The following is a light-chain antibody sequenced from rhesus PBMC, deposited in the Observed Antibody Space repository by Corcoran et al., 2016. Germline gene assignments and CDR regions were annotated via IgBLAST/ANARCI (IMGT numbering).Light chain of an antibody. CDR3: QAWDRDRGHIV. CDR2: ADD. V-gene: IGLV3-25*02. J-gene: IGLJ6*01. Sequence: TQSESVSVAPGQTARVTCGGDHFGTIVFYWYQQRPPQAPVLVIFADDKRPPGIPERFSGSNSGDTATLIISSVEAGDEAEYVCQAWDRDRGHIVFGSGTKLTVL. CDR1: HFGTIV.